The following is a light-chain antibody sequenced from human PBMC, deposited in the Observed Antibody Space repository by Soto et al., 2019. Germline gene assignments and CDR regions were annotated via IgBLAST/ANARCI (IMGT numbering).Light chain of an antibody. J-gene: IGKJ1*01. CDR2: EAS. CDR1: QSVRSW. Sequence: DIQMTQSPSTLSASIGDRVTITCRASQSVRSWLAWYQKRPGKAPGLLIYEASNLESGVPSRFSGSGSGTEFTLTISSLQPDDFATYYCQQYSTYTPRTFGQGTKVDIK. V-gene: IGKV1-5*01. CDR3: QQYSTYTPRT.